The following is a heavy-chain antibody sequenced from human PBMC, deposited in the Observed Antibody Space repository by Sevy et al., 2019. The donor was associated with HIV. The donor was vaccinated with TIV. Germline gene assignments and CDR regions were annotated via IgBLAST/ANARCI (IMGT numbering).Heavy chain of an antibody. CDR1: GFTFSDSA. CDR2: ISYDGGNK. D-gene: IGHD6-19*01. CDR3: ARGPYNSGLRFDY. Sequence: GGPLRLSCRGSGFTFSDSAVHWVRQGPVKGLEWVAVISYDGGNKYYADSVKGRFTISRDNSKSMAYLQMNSLRAEDAALYYCARGPYNSGLRFDYWGRGTLVTVSS. J-gene: IGHJ4*02. V-gene: IGHV3-30-3*01.